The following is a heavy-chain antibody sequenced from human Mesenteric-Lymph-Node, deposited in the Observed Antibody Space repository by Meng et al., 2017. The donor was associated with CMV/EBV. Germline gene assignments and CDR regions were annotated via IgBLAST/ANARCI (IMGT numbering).Heavy chain of an antibody. Sequence: GGSLRLSCAASGFTFSRYYMTWVRQAPGKGLEWVANIKEDGSETYYVDSAKGRFTISRDNAKKSLYIQMNSLRAEDTAIYYCARDLVLDLWGQGTLVTVSS. CDR2: IKEDGSET. CDR3: ARDLVLDL. CDR1: GFTFSRYY. J-gene: IGHJ5*02. V-gene: IGHV3-7*03.